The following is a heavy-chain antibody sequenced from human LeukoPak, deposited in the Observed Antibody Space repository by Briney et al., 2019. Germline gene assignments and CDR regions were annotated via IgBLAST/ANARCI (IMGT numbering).Heavy chain of an antibody. V-gene: IGHV4-38-2*01. D-gene: IGHD3-10*01. CDR2: IYHSGST. CDR3: ASNLWFGELLSDY. CDR1: GYSISSGYY. Sequence: SETLSLTCAVSGYSISSGYYWGWIRQPPGEGLEWIGSIYHSGSTYYNPSLKSRVTISVDTSKNQFSLKLSSVTAADTAVYYCASNLWFGELLSDYWGQGTLVTVSS. J-gene: IGHJ4*02.